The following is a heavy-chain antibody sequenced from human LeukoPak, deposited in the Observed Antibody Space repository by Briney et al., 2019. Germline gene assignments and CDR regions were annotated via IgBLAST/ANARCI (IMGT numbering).Heavy chain of an antibody. CDR3: ARDLGLSSGYAYYYYGMDV. Sequence: GASVKVPCKASGYTFTTYTMHWVRQARGQRLEWMGWINAGNGNTKYSQKFQGRVTITRGTSASTAYMELSSLRSEDTAMYYCARDLGLSSGYAYYYYGMDVWGQGTTVIVSS. J-gene: IGHJ6*02. V-gene: IGHV1-3*01. CDR2: INAGNGNT. D-gene: IGHD3-22*01. CDR1: GYTFTTYT.